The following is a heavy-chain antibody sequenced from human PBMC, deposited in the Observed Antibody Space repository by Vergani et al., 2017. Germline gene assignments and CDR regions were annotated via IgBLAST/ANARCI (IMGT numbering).Heavy chain of an antibody. J-gene: IGHJ6*03. Sequence: EVQLLESGGGLVQPGGSLRLSCAASGFTFSSYAMSWVRQAPGKGLEWVSAISGSGGSTYYADSVKGRFTISRDNSKNTLYLQMNSLRAEDKAVYYCAKGLNGVGCSSTSCYRNYDYYMDVWGKGTTVTVSS. CDR2: ISGSGGST. CDR1: GFTFSSYA. D-gene: IGHD2-2*01. CDR3: AKGLNGVGCSSTSCYRNYDYYMDV. V-gene: IGHV3-23*01.